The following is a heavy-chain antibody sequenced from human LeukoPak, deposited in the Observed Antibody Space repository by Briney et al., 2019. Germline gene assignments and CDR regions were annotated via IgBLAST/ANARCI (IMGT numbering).Heavy chain of an antibody. Sequence: GGSLRLSCAASGFTFSSHAMSSVRQAPGKGLEWVSTFSGSGLSTYYADSVKGRFTISRDNSKNTLYLQMNSLRAEDTAVYYCAKGPYYDYVGGSYRFDYWGQGTLVTVSS. J-gene: IGHJ4*02. D-gene: IGHD3-16*02. V-gene: IGHV3-23*01. CDR3: AKGPYYDYVGGSYRFDY. CDR1: GFTFSSHA. CDR2: FSGSGLST.